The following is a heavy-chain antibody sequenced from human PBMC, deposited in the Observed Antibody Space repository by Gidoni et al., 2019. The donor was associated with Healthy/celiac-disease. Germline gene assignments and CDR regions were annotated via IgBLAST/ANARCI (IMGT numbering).Heavy chain of an antibody. Sequence: GAEVKKPGESLKISCKGSGYSFTSYWIGWVRQMPGKGLEWMGIIYPGDSDTRYSPSFQGQVTISADKSISTAYLQWSSLKASDTAMYYCARRGIYGDYVGGYTYYFDYWGQGTLVTVSS. CDR1: GYSFTSYW. CDR2: IYPGDSDT. J-gene: IGHJ4*02. CDR3: ARRGIYGDYVGGYTYYFDY. V-gene: IGHV5-51*01. D-gene: IGHD4-17*01.